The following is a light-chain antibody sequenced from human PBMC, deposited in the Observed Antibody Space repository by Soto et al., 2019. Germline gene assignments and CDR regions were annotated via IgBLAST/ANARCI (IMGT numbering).Light chain of an antibody. CDR3: LLSYTGRLYV. CDR1: TGPVTIGHY. J-gene: IGLJ1*01. CDR2: DTD. V-gene: IGLV7-46*01. Sequence: QAVVTQEPSLTVSPGGTVTLTCDSNTGPVTIGHYPYWFQQKPGQAPRALIYDTDNTHSWTPARFSGSLRGGTAALTLSGAQPEDEADYYCLLSYTGRLYVLGTGTKLTVL.